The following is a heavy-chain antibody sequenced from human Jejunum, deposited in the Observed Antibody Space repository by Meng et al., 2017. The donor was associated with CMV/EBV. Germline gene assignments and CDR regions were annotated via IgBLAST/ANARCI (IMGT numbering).Heavy chain of an antibody. J-gene: IGHJ4*02. CDR1: GFTYSVYS. D-gene: IGHD2-15*01. V-gene: IGHV3-21*01. CDR3: SRGGFPQHGRPSGWDY. Sequence: GFTYSVYSMNWVRQAPGKGLEWVSSISPDSGYIYYADSVRGRFTISRNNADNSVNLQMNSLRAEDTALYYCSRGGFPQHGRPSGWDYWGQGALVTVSS. CDR2: ISPDSGYI.